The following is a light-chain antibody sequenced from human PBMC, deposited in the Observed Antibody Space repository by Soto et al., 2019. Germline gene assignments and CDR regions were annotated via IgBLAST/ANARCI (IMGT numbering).Light chain of an antibody. J-gene: IGKJ4*01. CDR3: QQSYSTPLT. CDR2: AAS. V-gene: IGKV1-39*01. CDR1: QRISVY. Sequence: DIQVTQSPSSLSASVEKQVTITCGASQRISVYLNWYQQKQGKAPKXLIYAASSLQSGVPSRFSGSGSGTDLTLTISSLQPEDFATYYCQQSYSTPLTFGGGTKVDIK.